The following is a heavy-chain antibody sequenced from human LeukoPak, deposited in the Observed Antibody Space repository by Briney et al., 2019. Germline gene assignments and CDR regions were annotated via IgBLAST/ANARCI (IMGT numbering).Heavy chain of an antibody. D-gene: IGHD3-10*01. CDR3: ARAKYGSGYYFDY. CDR1: GGSISSSSYY. J-gene: IGHJ4*02. CDR2: IYYSGST. V-gene: IGHV4-39*01. Sequence: SETLSLTCTVSGGSISSSSYYWGWIRQPPGKGLEWIGSIYYSGSTYYNPSLKSRVTISVDTSKNQFSLKLSSVTAADTAVYYCARAKYGSGYYFDYWSQGTLVTVSS.